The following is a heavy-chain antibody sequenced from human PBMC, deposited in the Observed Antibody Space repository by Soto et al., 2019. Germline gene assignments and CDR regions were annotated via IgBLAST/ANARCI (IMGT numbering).Heavy chain of an antibody. Sequence: ETLPLRCSLSGGCISSYYWYWIGQPPGKGLEWIGYIYYSGSTNYNPYLKSRVTISVDTSNNQFSLKLSSVTAEDTAVYYCARVVVTYPKGRQVNNSVDPWGQGTLVTVSS. CDR2: IYYSGST. J-gene: IGHJ5*02. D-gene: IGHD3-22*01. CDR3: ARVVVTYPKGRQVNNSVDP. CDR1: GGCISSYY. V-gene: IGHV4-59*01.